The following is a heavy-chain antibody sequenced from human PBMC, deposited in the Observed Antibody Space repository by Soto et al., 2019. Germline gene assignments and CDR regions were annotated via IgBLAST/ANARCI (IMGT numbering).Heavy chain of an antibody. D-gene: IGHD2-21*01. J-gene: IGHJ3*02. V-gene: IGHV3-30*03. CDR1: GFTFSSYG. CDR3: AGDLGNDWRAFDI. CDR2: ISYDGSNK. Sequence: GGSLRLSCAASGFTFSSYGMHWVRQAPGKGLEWVAVISYDGSNKYYADSVKGRFTISRDNAKNSLYLQMNSLRAEDTAVYYCAGDLGNDWRAFDIWGQGTMVTVSS.